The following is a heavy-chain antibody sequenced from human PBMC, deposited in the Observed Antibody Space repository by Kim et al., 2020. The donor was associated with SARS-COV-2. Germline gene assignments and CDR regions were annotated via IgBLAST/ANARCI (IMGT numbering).Heavy chain of an antibody. CDR3: ARGGYSEPVPY. J-gene: IGHJ4*02. CDR1: GYTFTSYA. CDR2: INGGNGNT. Sequence: ASVKVSCKASGYTFTSYAMHWVRQAPGQRLEWMGWINGGNGNTKYSQKFQDRVTITRDTSASIGYMELRTLTSEDTAVYYCARGGYSEPVPYWGQGTLVT. V-gene: IGHV1-3*01. D-gene: IGHD3-22*01.